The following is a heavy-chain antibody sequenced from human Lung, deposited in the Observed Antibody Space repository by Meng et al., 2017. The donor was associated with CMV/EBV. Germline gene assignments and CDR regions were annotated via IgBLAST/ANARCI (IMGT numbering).Heavy chain of an antibody. D-gene: IGHD3-22*01. J-gene: IGHJ4*02. CDR3: ARGAYYFDTSGLFDY. CDR2: INHSGDT. CDR1: GGSFSGYY. V-gene: IGHV4-34*01. Sequence: SETLSLXCAVYGGSFSGYYWSWIRQPPGEGLEWSGEINHSGDTNYNPSLKSRVTISVDTSKNQFSLKLSSVTAADTAVYYCARGAYYFDTSGLFDYWGRGXLVTVSS.